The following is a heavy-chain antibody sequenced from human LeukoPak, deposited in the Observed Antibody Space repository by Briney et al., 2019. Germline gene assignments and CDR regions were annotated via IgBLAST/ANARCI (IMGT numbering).Heavy chain of an antibody. J-gene: IGHJ4*02. CDR2: IYYSGST. D-gene: IGHD6-19*01. V-gene: IGHV4-61*01. Sequence: SETLSLTCTVSGGSVSSGSYHWSWIRQPPGKGLEWIGYIYYSGSTNYNPSLKSRVTISVDTSKNQFSLKLSSVTAADTAVYYCARVIAVADERYFDYWGQGTLVTVSS. CDR3: ARVIAVADERYFDY. CDR1: GGSVSSGSYH.